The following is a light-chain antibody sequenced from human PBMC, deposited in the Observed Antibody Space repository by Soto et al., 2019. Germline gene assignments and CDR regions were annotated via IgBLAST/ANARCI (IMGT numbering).Light chain of an antibody. Sequence: DIHLTQSPSFLSASVGDRVTITCRPSQAVPNNMAWYQQKPGKPPKLLIYEESTLHSGVPSRFSGRKSGTQFTLTFDNLQPEDCATYYCQRVKSYPRTCGGWTKVEIK. CDR1: QAVPNN. CDR2: EES. J-gene: IGKJ4*01. CDR3: QRVKSYPRT. V-gene: IGKV1-9*01.